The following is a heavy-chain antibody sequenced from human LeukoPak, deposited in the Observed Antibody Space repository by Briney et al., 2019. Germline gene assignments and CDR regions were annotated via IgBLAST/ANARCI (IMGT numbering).Heavy chain of an antibody. J-gene: IGHJ4*01. CDR1: GFTFSSYA. V-gene: IGHV3-23*01. CDR2: ISGSGGSA. D-gene: IGHD3-22*01. CDR3: AKGASMIVVVTHYFDS. Sequence: GGSLRLSCAASGFTFSSYAMSWVRQAPGKGLEWVSAISGSGGSAYYADSVKGRFTVSRDNSKNTLSLQMNSLRAEDTAVYYCAKGASMIVVVTHYFDSWGHGTLVTVSS.